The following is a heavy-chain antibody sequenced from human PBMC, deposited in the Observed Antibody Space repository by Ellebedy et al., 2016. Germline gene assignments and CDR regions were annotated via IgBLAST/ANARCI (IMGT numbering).Heavy chain of an antibody. CDR2: ISSSTNYI. V-gene: IGHV3-21*03. D-gene: IGHD3-3*01. J-gene: IGHJ5*02. CDR3: TTDSEERITVFGVALEQP. Sequence: GESLKISCAASGFTFSSYSMNWVRQAPGKGLEWVSSISSSTNYIYYADSVKGRFTISRDNAKNSLYLQMNSLKTEDTAVYYCTTDSEERITVFGVALEQPWGQGTLVTVSS. CDR1: GFTFSSYS.